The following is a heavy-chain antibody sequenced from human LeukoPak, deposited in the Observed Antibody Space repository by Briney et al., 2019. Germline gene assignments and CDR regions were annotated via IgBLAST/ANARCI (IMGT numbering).Heavy chain of an antibody. J-gene: IGHJ4*02. D-gene: IGHD4-17*01. Sequence: GGSLRLSCAASGFTFSSYAMSWVRQAPGKGLEWVSAISGSGGYTYYADSGKGRFTISRDNSKNTLYLQMNSLRAEDTAVYYCATQATVTSHYYFDYWGQGTLVTVSS. CDR3: ATQATVTSHYYFDY. CDR2: ISGSGGYT. V-gene: IGHV3-23*01. CDR1: GFTFSSYA.